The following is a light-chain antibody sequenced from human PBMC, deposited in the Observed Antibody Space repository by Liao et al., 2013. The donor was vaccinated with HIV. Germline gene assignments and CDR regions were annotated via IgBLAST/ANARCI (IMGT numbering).Light chain of an antibody. J-gene: IGLJ3*02. Sequence: SYELTQPSSVSVSPGQTAKITCSGDVLAKKYARWFQQKPGQAPVLVIHKDSERRSGIPERFSGSSSGNTATLTISGTQAMDEADYYCQAWDSSTARVFGGGTKLTVL. CDR1: VLAKKY. CDR3: QAWDSSTARV. CDR2: KDS. V-gene: IGLV3-27*01.